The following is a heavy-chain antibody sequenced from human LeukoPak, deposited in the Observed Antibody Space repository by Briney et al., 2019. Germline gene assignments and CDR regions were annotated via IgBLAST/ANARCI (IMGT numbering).Heavy chain of an antibody. CDR2: INTRSGDA. V-gene: IGHV1-18*01. J-gene: IGHJ4*02. Sequence: EASVKVSCKASGYTFSHYSMHWVRQAPGQGLEWMGWINTRSGDAQLAHSLQARVTMTTDTSTSTASMELGSLGSDDTAVYYCARDTDFSIDYWGQGSLVTVSS. CDR3: ARDTDFSIDY. D-gene: IGHD2/OR15-2a*01. CDR1: GYTFSHYS.